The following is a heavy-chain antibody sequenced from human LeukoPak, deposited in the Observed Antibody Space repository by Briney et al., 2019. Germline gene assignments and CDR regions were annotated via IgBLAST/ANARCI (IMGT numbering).Heavy chain of an antibody. CDR2: IYSSGGT. Sequence: SETLSLTCTVSGGSISSYYWSWIRQPAGKGLEWIGRIYSSGGTNYNPSLKSRVTISVDTSKNQFSLKLSSVTAADTAVYYCARRRYYYDSSGYLGIFFDYWGQGTLVTVSS. J-gene: IGHJ4*02. V-gene: IGHV4-4*07. D-gene: IGHD3-22*01. CDR3: ARRRYYYDSSGYLGIFFDY. CDR1: GGSISSYY.